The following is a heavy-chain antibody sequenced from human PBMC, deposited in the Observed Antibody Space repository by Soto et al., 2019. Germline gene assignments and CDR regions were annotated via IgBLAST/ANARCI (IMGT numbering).Heavy chain of an antibody. CDR2: INAGNGNT. J-gene: IGHJ4*01. D-gene: IGHD4-4*01. CDR1: GYTFTSYA. V-gene: IGHV1-3*01. CDR3: AREGVTNYTDYYFDL. Sequence: ASVKVSCKASGYTFTSYAMHWVRQAPGQRLEWMGWINAGNGNTKYSQKFQGRVTITRDTSASTAYMELSSLRPEDTAIYYCAREGVTNYTDYYFDLWGHGALVTVSS.